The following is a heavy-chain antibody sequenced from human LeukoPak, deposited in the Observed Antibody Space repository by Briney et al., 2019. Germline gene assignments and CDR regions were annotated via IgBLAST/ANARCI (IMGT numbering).Heavy chain of an antibody. V-gene: IGHV4-39*01. CDR2: IYYSGNT. J-gene: IGHJ4*02. CDR3: ARHPDSGFGYYFDY. Sequence: PSETLSLTCTVSGGSISSSSYYWGWLRQPPGKGLEWIGRIYYSGNTYYNPSLKSRVTISVDTSKNQFFLKMSSVSAADTAVYYCARHPDSGFGYYFDYWGQGTMVTVSS. D-gene: IGHD3-10*01. CDR1: GGSISSSSYY.